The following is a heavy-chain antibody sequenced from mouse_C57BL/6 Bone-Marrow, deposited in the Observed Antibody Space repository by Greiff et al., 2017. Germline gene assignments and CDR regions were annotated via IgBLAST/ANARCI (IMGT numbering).Heavy chain of an antibody. D-gene: IGHD4-1*01. CDR1: GFNIKDDY. CDR2: IDPENGDT. CDR3: TTSWDVSWYFDV. Sequence: EVQRVESGAELVRPGASVKLSCTASGFNIKDDYMHWVKQRPEQGLEWIGWIDPENGDTEYASKFQGKATITADTSSNTAYLQLSSLTSEDTAVYYCTTSWDVSWYFDVWGTGTTVTVSS. V-gene: IGHV14-4*01. J-gene: IGHJ1*03.